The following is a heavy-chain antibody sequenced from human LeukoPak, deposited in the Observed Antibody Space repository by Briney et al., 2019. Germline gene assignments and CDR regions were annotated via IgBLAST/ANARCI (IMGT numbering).Heavy chain of an antibody. CDR2: IYTSGST. CDR3: AKIGYSSGWFEVDS. Sequence: SETLSLTCTVSGGSISNYYWTWIRQPAGKGLEWIGRIYTSGSTNYNPSLKSRVTISLDKSKNQFSLRLSSVTAGDTAVYFCAKIGYSSGWFEVDSWGQGTLVTVSS. D-gene: IGHD6-19*01. V-gene: IGHV4-4*07. J-gene: IGHJ4*02. CDR1: GGSISNYY.